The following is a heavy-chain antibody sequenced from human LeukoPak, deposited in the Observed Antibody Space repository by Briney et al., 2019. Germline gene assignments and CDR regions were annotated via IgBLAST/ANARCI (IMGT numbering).Heavy chain of an antibody. CDR1: GYTFTSYW. V-gene: IGHV5-51*01. CDR3: ARPHSNYVYYFDY. Sequence: KVSCKASGYTFTSYWIAWVRQMPGKGLEWMGIIYPGDSDTRYSPSFQGQVTISADKSITTAYLQWSSLKASDTAMYYCARPHSNYVYYFDYWGQGTLVTVSS. CDR2: IYPGDSDT. J-gene: IGHJ4*02. D-gene: IGHD4-11*01.